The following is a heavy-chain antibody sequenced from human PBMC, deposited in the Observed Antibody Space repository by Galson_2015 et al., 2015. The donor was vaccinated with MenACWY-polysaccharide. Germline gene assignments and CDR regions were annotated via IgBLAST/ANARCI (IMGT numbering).Heavy chain of an antibody. Sequence: SLRLSCAASGFIFSNYWMHWVRQAPGKGLEWVSAISGSGGSTYYVDSVKGRFTISRDNSKNTLYLQMNSLRAEDTAVYYCAKGFYGSGSYYTFDFWGQGTLVSVSS. CDR3: AKGFYGSGSYYTFDF. D-gene: IGHD3-10*01. V-gene: IGHV3-23*01. CDR1: GFIFSNYW. CDR2: ISGSGGST. J-gene: IGHJ4*02.